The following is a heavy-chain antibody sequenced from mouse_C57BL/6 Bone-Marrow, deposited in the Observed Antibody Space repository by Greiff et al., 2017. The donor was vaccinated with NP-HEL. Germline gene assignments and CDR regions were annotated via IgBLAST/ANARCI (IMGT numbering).Heavy chain of an antibody. Sequence: VHVKQSGAELVRPGASVKLSCTASGFNIKDDYMHWVKQRPEQGLEWIGWIDPENGDTEYASKFQGKATITADTSSNTAYLQLSSLTSEDTAVYYCTTYDGYQGDYFDYWGQGTTLTVSS. V-gene: IGHV14-4*01. CDR1: GFNIKDDY. D-gene: IGHD2-2*01. J-gene: IGHJ2*01. CDR2: IDPENGDT. CDR3: TTYDGYQGDYFDY.